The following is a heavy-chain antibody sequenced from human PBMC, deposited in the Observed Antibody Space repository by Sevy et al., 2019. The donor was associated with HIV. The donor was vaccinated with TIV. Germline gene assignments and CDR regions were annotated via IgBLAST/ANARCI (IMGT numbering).Heavy chain of an antibody. CDR2: ISYSESS. CDR1: GGSINTIAYY. V-gene: IGHV4-39*01. CDR3: TAIYYCVRHLFHDFAWGSHRYRDAFDL. J-gene: IGHJ3*01. D-gene: IGHD3-16*02. Sequence: SETLSLTCTVSGGSINTIAYYWGWVRQPPGKGLEWIGSISYSESSYYNPSLKSRVTISVDTSKNQFSLNLSSVTAADTGTAADTAIYYCVRHLFHDFAWGSHRYRDAFDLWGQGTLVTVSS.